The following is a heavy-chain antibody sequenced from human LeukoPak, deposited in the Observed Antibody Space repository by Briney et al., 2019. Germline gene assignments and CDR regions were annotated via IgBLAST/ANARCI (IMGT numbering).Heavy chain of an antibody. D-gene: IGHD3-22*01. CDR1: GFTVSSNY. Sequence: GGSLRLSCAASGFTVSSNYMSWVRQAPGKGLEWVSVIYSGGSTYYADSVKGRFTISRDNSKNTLYLQMNSLRAEDTAVYYCARDWGYYYDSSGYAFDIWGQGTMVTVSS. CDR2: IYSGGST. CDR3: ARDWGYYYDSSGYAFDI. J-gene: IGHJ3*02. V-gene: IGHV3-53*01.